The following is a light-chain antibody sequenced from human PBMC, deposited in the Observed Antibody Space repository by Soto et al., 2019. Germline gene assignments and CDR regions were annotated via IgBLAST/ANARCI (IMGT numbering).Light chain of an antibody. CDR3: QQRSNWPWT. CDR1: QSVRNY. CDR2: DAS. J-gene: IGKJ1*01. V-gene: IGKV3-11*01. Sequence: EIVLTQSPATLSLSPGERATLSCRASQSVRNYLAWSQQKPGQAPRPLIYDASNRATGTPGRFSGSGSGTDFTLTISTLEPEDFAVYYCQQRSNWPWTFGQGTKVEIK.